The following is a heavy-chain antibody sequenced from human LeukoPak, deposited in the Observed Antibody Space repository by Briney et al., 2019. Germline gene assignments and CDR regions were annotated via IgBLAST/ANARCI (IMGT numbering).Heavy chain of an antibody. CDR3: ARVSGLRNHYFDY. Sequence: GGSLRLSCAVSGLTVTSNHMIWVRQAPGKGLEWVSSISSSSNYIYYADSVKGRFTISRDNAKNSLYLQMNSLRAEDTAVYYCARVSGLRNHYFDYWGQGTLVTVSS. CDR2: ISSSSNYI. J-gene: IGHJ4*02. D-gene: IGHD3/OR15-3a*01. V-gene: IGHV3-21*01. CDR1: GLTVTSNH.